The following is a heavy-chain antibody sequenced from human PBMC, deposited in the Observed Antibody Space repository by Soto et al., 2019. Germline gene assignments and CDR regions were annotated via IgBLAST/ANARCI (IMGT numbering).Heavy chain of an antibody. V-gene: IGHV3-15*07. Sequence: PGGSLRLSCAASGFTFSNAWINWVRQAPGKGLEWVGRVKSKNDGGTTDFAAPVKGRFAISRDDSKNMVYLEMNSLQTEDTAIYYCTTDSYITSIIVRFDYWVHGTLVTVSS. J-gene: IGHJ4*01. CDR3: TTDSYITSIIVRFDY. D-gene: IGHD3-22*01. CDR1: GFTFSNAW. CDR2: VKSKNDGGTT.